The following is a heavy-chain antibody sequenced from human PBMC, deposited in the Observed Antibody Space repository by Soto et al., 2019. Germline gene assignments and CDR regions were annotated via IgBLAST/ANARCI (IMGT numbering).Heavy chain of an antibody. CDR3: ARGSSPVDFDY. Sequence: QVQLVQSGAEVKKPGASVKVSCKASGYTFSNYGISWVRQAPGQGLEWMGWINAYNGNTNFAQKFQDRLTMTTDTSMSTGYLELRSLTSDDTALYSCARGSSPVDFDYWGQGTLVTVSS. D-gene: IGHD6-13*01. CDR2: INAYNGNT. J-gene: IGHJ4*02. CDR1: GYTFSNYG. V-gene: IGHV1-18*01.